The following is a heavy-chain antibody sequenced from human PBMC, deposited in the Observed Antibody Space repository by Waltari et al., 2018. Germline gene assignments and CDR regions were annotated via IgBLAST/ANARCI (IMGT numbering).Heavy chain of an antibody. CDR3: ARDRGRGLYLDS. J-gene: IGHJ4*02. CDR2: VHGTGKT. D-gene: IGHD2-15*01. Sequence: QLQLQESGPGLVKPSGTLSLTCAVSGDSMSSTYWWSWVRQSPKKGLEWIGQVHGTGKTNYNPSFASRVTISLDIYNKQFSLKVTSATAADTAVYYCARDRGRGLYLDSWGPGTLVTVSP. V-gene: IGHV4-4*02. CDR1: GDSMSSTYW.